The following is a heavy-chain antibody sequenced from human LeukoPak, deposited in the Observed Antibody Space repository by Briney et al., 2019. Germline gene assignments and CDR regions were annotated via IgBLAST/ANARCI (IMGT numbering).Heavy chain of an antibody. V-gene: IGHV3-66*02. CDR1: GFTVSSNY. J-gene: IGHJ4*02. CDR2: IYSGGST. D-gene: IGHD3-22*01. Sequence: GGSLRLSCAASGFTVSSNYMSWVRQAPGKGLEWVSVIYSGGSTYYADSVKGRFTISRDNSKNTLYLQMNSLRAEDTAVYYCAKGYYYDSSGYSASFYDYWGQGTLVTVSS. CDR3: AKGYYYDSSGYSASFYDY.